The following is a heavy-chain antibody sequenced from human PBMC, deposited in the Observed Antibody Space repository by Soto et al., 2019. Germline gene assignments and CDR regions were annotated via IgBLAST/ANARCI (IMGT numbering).Heavy chain of an antibody. CDR2: IRGNGGAI. V-gene: IGHV3-23*01. CDR1: GFIFSDYS. Sequence: GGSLRLSCAASGFIFSDYSMNCVRQAPGKGLEWVSVIRGNGGAISYADSVKGRFTISRDNSKNTLYLQMNGLRAEDTAVYYCAKGYGMEVWGQGTTVTVSS. CDR3: AKGYGMEV. J-gene: IGHJ6*02.